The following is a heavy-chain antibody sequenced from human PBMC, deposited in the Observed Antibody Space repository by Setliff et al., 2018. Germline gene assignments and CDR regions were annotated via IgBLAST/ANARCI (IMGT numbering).Heavy chain of an antibody. V-gene: IGHV4-4*08. CDR1: GGSISSSY. Sequence: NPSETLSLTCTVSGGSISSSYWSWIRQPPGKGLEWIGYIYSSGSTNNNPSLKSRVTISVDTSKNQFSLKLSSVTAADTAVYYCARDPASPAAAGGWFDPWGQGTLVTVSS. CDR2: IYSSGST. D-gene: IGHD6-13*01. J-gene: IGHJ5*02. CDR3: ARDPASPAAAGGWFDP.